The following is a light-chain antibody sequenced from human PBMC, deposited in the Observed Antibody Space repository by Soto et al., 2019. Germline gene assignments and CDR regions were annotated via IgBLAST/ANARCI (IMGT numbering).Light chain of an antibody. V-gene: IGLV8-61*01. CDR1: SAPLSTTYY. Sequence: QTVVTQEPAVXVSPXGTVTXTCGLRSAPLSTTYYPAWCQQAPGQPPRTLIYSTNTRSSGVPDRFSGSIRGNKAALTITGXXXXXXXXYXCLLYMGNGIYLFGPGTKLTVL. J-gene: IGLJ1*01. CDR2: STN. CDR3: LLYMGNGIYL.